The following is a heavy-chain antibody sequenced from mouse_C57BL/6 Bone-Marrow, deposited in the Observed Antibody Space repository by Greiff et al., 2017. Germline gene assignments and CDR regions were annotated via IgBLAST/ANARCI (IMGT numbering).Heavy chain of an antibody. D-gene: IGHD2-1*01. CDR1: GFTFSSYG. J-gene: IGHJ3*01. CDR3: ASTVVAKDLFGD. V-gene: IGHV5-6*02. Sequence: EVMLVESGGDLVKPGGSLKLSCAASGFTFSSYGMSWVRQTPDKRLEWVATISSGGSYTYYPDSVKGRYTISRDNAKNTLYLQMSSLRSEDTAVYYCASTVVAKDLFGDWGQGTLVTVSA. CDR2: ISSGGSYT.